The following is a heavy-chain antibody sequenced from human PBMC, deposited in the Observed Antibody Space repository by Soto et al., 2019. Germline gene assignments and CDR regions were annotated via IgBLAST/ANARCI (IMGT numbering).Heavy chain of an antibody. Sequence: PGESLKISCKGSGYSFTSYWISWVRQMPGKGLEWMGRIDPSDSYTNYSPSFQGHVTISADKSISTAYLQWSSLKASDTAMYYCARRGYYYDSSGYYSCGQGTLVTVSS. CDR1: GYSFTSYW. D-gene: IGHD3-22*01. CDR3: ARRGYYYDSSGYYS. CDR2: IDPSDSYT. J-gene: IGHJ4*02. V-gene: IGHV5-10-1*01.